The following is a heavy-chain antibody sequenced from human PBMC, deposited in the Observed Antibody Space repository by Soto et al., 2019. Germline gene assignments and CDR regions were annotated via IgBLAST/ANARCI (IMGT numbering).Heavy chain of an antibody. CDR2: ISHSGNTI. Sequence: GGSLRLSCAASGFTFSSYEMNWVRQAPGKGLEWVSYISHSGNTIYYADSVKGRFTISRDNAKNSLSLQMNSLRAEDTAVYYCARGGADSSGYYYHPLDYWGQGTLVTVSS. J-gene: IGHJ4*02. D-gene: IGHD3-22*01. V-gene: IGHV3-48*03. CDR3: ARGGADSSGYYYHPLDY. CDR1: GFTFSSYE.